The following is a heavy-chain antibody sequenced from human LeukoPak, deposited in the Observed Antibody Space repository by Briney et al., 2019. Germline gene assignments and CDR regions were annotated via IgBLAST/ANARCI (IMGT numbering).Heavy chain of an antibody. CDR3: ARSKAILTGYCFGY. CDR1: GGSISSYY. D-gene: IGHD3-9*01. Sequence: SETLSLTCTVSGGSISSYYWSWIRQPPGKGREWMGYIYYSGSTNYNPSLKSRVTISVDTSKNQFSLKLSSVPAANTAVYYCARSKAILTGYCFGYWGQGTLVTVSS. V-gene: IGHV4-59*01. CDR2: IYYSGST. J-gene: IGHJ4*02.